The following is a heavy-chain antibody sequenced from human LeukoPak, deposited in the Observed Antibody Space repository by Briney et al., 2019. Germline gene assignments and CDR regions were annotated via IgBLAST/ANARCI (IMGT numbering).Heavy chain of an antibody. V-gene: IGHV1-69*01. CDR1: GGTFSSYA. CDR3: ARNPRIPSVQLERLVEYYFDY. CDR2: IIPIFGTA. D-gene: IGHD1-1*01. Sequence: SVKVSCKASGGTFSSYAIIWVRQAPGQGLEWMGGIIPIFGTANYAQKFQGRVTITADESTSTAYMELSSLRSEDTAVYYCARNPRIPSVQLERLVEYYFDYWGQGTLVTVSS. J-gene: IGHJ4*02.